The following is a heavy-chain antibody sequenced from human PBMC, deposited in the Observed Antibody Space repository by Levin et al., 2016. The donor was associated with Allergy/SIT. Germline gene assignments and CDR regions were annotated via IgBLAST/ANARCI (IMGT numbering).Heavy chain of an antibody. V-gene: IGHV2-5*01. CDR3: ARIRRGHCSGGSCLYGMDV. D-gene: IGHD2-15*01. Sequence: RQAPGKALEWLALIYWNDDKRYSPSLKSRLTITKDTSKNQVVLTMTNVDPVDTATYYCARIRRGHCSGGSCLYGMDVWGQGTTVTVSS. J-gene: IGHJ6*02. CDR2: IYWNDDK.